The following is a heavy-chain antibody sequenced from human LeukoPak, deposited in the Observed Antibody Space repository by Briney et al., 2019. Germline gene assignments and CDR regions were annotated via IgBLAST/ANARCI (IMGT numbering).Heavy chain of an antibody. J-gene: IGHJ6*03. CDR3: ARDAYDFWSVAHMDV. V-gene: IGHV1-69*01. CDR2: IIPIFGTA. D-gene: IGHD3-3*01. Sequence: GSSVKVSCKASGGTFSSYAISWVRQAPGQGLEGMGGIIPIFGTANYAQKFQGRVTITADESTSTAYMELRSLRSDDTAVYYCARDAYDFWSVAHMDVWGKGTTVTVSS. CDR1: GGTFSSYA.